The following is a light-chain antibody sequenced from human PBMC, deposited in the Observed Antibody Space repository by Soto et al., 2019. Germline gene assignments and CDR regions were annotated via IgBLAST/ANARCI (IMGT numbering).Light chain of an antibody. J-gene: IGKJ3*01. CDR3: QQYNNWPRT. Sequence: EIVMTQSPATLSVSPGERATLSCRASQSVSSKLGWYQQKPGQAPRLLIYGASIRATGIPARFSGSGSGTEFTLTISSLQSEDFAVYYCQQYNNWPRTFGPGTKVDI. CDR2: GAS. V-gene: IGKV3-15*01. CDR1: QSVSSK.